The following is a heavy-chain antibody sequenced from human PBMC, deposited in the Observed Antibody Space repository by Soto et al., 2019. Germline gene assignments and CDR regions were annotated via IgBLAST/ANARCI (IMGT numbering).Heavy chain of an antibody. CDR1: GGTFSSRHA. Sequence: SAVKVSCQASGGTFSSRHANSWVRQAPGPGLEWMGGIIPMFGTPDYAQKFQGRVTITADKSTVTAYMELSSLRSEDTAVYYSATRGYYYGLGSLDDYYAMDVWGQGTTDTVSS. J-gene: IGHJ6*02. CDR2: IIPMFGTP. V-gene: IGHV1-69*06. D-gene: IGHD3-10*01. CDR3: ATRGYYYGLGSLDDYYAMDV.